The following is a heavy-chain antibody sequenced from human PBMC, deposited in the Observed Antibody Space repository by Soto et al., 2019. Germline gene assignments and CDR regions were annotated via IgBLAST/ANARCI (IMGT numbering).Heavy chain of an antibody. D-gene: IGHD6-25*01. CDR1: GFNVNNTY. J-gene: IGHJ3*01. V-gene: IGHV3-53*01. CDR3: ARDSSDSSRADYFHV. Sequence: VGSLRLSCAVSGFNVNNTYMSWVRQAPGKGLEWVSVIYRGVATYYADSVRGRFTISRDNSKNTVFLQMNSLRAEDTAVYYCARDSSDSSRADYFHVWGQGTMVTVSS. CDR2: IYRGVAT.